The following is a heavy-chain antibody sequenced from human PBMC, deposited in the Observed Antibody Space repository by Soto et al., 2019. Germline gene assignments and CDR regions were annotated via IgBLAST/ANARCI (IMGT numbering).Heavy chain of an antibody. J-gene: IGHJ4*02. D-gene: IGHD2-2*01. CDR1: GFTLSSYW. V-gene: IGHV3-7*01. CDR3: TRDCSGSNCYGVGGF. Sequence: GGSLRLSCAASGFTLSSYWMSWVRQAPGKGLEWVANIKQDGSERNYVDSVKGRFTISRDNAKNSLYLQMNSLRAEDTAMYYCTRDCSGSNCYGVGGFWGQGTPVTVSS. CDR2: IKQDGSER.